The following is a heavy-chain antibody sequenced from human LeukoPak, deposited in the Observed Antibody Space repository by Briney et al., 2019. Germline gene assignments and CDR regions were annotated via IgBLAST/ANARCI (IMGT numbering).Heavy chain of an antibody. CDR2: IDDHGDSR. CDR3: TKDWRADF. Sequence: PGGSLRLSCAASGFTFNSYPMTWVRQAPGKGLEWVSAIDDHGDSRKYADSVKGRFTISRDNSKNTLYLQMNGLRADDTARYYCTKDWRADFWGQGTLVTVSS. CDR1: GFTFNSYP. J-gene: IGHJ4*02. V-gene: IGHV3-23*01.